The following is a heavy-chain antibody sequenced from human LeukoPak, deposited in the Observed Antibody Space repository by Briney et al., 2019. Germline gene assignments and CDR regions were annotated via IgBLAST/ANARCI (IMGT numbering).Heavy chain of an antibody. CDR2: ISYDGSNK. Sequence: GGSLRLSCAASGFTFSSYGMHWVRQAPGKGLEWVAVISYDGSNKYYADSVKGRFTISRDNSKNMLYLQMNSLRAEDTAVYYCAKGAPQACCGGDCSEYFQHWGQGTLVTVSS. J-gene: IGHJ1*01. D-gene: IGHD2-21*02. CDR1: GFTFSSYG. CDR3: AKGAPQACCGGDCSEYFQH. V-gene: IGHV3-30*18.